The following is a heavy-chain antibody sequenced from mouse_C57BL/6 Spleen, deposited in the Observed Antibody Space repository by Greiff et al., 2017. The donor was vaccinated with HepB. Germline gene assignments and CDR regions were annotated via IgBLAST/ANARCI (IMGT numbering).Heavy chain of an antibody. CDR2: IDPSDSYT. CDR3: ARWRYDYPMDY. J-gene: IGHJ4*01. Sequence: VKLKQPGAELVKPGASVKLSCKASGYTFTSYWMQWVKQRPGQGLEWIGEIDPSDSYTNYNQKFKGKATLTVDTSSSTAYMQLSSLTSEDSAVYYCARWRYDYPMDYGGQGTSVTVSS. D-gene: IGHD2-4*01. CDR1: GYTFTSYW. V-gene: IGHV1-50*01.